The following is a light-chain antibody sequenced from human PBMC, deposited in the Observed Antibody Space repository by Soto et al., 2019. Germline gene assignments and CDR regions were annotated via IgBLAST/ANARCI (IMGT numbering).Light chain of an antibody. Sequence: QSALTQPASVSGSPGQSITISCTGTSSDVGGYNYVSRYQQHPGKAPKLMIYEVSNRPSGVSNRFSASKSGNTASLTISGPQTEDEADYYCSSYTTSSTRVFGTGTKVTVL. CDR2: EVS. CDR3: SSYTTSSTRV. V-gene: IGLV2-14*01. J-gene: IGLJ1*01. CDR1: SSDVGGYNY.